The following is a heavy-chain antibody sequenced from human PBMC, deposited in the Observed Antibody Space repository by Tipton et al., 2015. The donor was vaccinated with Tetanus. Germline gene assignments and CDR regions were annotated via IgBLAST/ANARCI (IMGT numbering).Heavy chain of an antibody. V-gene: IGHV4-34*01. Sequence: TLSLTCTVSGGSFSLYYWNWVRQSPGKGLEWIGEISHSGSSSYSPSLKSRVTISVDTSKNQFSLKLTSLTVADTAVYYCARGGSYSYGPRGFDLWGRGTLVTVSS. CDR3: ARGGSYSYGPRGFDL. D-gene: IGHD5-18*01. CDR2: ISHSGSS. CDR1: GGSFSLYY. J-gene: IGHJ2*01.